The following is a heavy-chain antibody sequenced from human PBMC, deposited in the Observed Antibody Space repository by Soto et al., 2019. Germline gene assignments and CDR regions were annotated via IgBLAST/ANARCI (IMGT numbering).Heavy chain of an antibody. CDR1: GYTFSDFD. V-gene: IGHV1-8*01. J-gene: IGHJ6*02. Sequence: QAHLEQSGAELKRPGASVKVSCKASGYTFSDFDINWLRQASGQGPEWMGWMNAKSGDTCFAQRLQGKVNMPWDTSVSTAYMEVGSLTSDDTAIYYCARGNPFNYAGFDVWGQGTTVAVSS. CDR3: ARGNPFNYAGFDV. D-gene: IGHD3-16*01. CDR2: MNAKSGDT.